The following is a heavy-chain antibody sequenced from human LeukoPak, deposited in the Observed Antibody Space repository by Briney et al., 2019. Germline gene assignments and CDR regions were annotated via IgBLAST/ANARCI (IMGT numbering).Heavy chain of an antibody. CDR2: ISYDGSNK. CDR1: GFTFSSYG. D-gene: IGHD3-10*01. CDR3: AKDSTIYYGSGSEFDY. Sequence: PGGSLRLSCAASGFTFSSYGMHWVRQAPGKRLEWVAVISYDGSNKYYADSVKGRFTISRDNSKNTLYLQMNSLRAEDTAVYYCAKDSTIYYGSGSEFDYWGQGTLVTVSS. J-gene: IGHJ4*02. V-gene: IGHV3-30*18.